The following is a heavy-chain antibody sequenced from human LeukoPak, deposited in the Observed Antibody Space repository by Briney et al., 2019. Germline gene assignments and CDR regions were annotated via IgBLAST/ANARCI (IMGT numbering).Heavy chain of an antibody. D-gene: IGHD5-18*01. CDR3: ARKTPMAEAYYFDY. CDR1: GGSISSYY. V-gene: IGHV4-59*01. CDR2: IYNSVTT. J-gene: IGHJ4*02. Sequence: SPSLSLTCTVSGGSISSYYWSWIRQPPGEGLEWIGYIYNSVTTNYNPSLKSRVTISLDTSKNQFSLNVTSVTAADTAVYFCARKTPMAEAYYFDYWGQGTLVTVSS.